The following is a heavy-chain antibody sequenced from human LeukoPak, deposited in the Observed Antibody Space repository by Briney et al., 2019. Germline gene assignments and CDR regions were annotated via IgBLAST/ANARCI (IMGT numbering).Heavy chain of an antibody. CDR2: IHYSGST. CDR1: GGSISSGCYC. Sequence: PSETLSLTCTDSGGSISSGCYCWSWLRQRPGKGLEWIGYIHYSGSTYYNPSLNSRVTISEDTSKNQFYLNLSSVTAADTAVYYCARRYYYNLGSFPFDFWGQGTLVTVSS. V-gene: IGHV4-31*03. CDR3: ARRYYYNLGSFPFDF. J-gene: IGHJ4*02. D-gene: IGHD3-10*01.